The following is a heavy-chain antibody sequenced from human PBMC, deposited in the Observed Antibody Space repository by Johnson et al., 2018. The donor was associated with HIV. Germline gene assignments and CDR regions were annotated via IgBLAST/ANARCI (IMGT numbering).Heavy chain of an antibody. CDR1: GFTVSSNY. D-gene: IGHD6-19*01. CDR3: ARAVAVAGMRDDAFDI. Sequence: VQLMESGGGLIQPGGSLRLSCAASGFTVSSNYMNWVRQAPGKGLEWVSAIVTAGDTYYPGSVKGRFTISRENAKNSLYLQMNSLRAGDTAVYYCARAVAVAGMRDDAFDIWGQGTMVTVSS. V-gene: IGHV3-13*01. J-gene: IGHJ3*02. CDR2: IVTAGDT.